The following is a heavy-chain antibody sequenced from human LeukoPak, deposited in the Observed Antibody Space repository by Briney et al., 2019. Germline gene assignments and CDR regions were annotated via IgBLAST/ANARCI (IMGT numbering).Heavy chain of an antibody. CDR1: GGSISSYY. CDR3: ASTMYDGGNDY. CDR2: IYTSGST. V-gene: IGHV4-4*07. Sequence: SETLSLTCTVSGGSISSYYWSWIRQPAGKGLEWIGRIYTSGSTNYNPSLKSRVTISVDKSKNQFSLKLSSVTAADTAVYYCASTMYDGGNDYWGQGTLVTVSS. D-gene: IGHD1-1*01. J-gene: IGHJ4*02.